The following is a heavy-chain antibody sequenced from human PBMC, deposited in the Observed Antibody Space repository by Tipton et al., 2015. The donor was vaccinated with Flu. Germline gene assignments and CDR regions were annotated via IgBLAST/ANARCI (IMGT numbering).Heavy chain of an antibody. CDR1: GGSISSGSYY. CDR2: IYTSGST. J-gene: IGHJ6*02. D-gene: IGHD6-13*01. CDR3: ARGRGQQLVLGHYYYGMDV. V-gene: IGHV4-61*02. Sequence: TLSLTCTVSGGSISSGSYYWSWIRQPAGKGLEWIGRIYTSGSTNYNPSLKSRVTISVDTSKNQFSLKLSSVTAADTAVYYCARGRGQQLVLGHYYYGMDVWGQGTTVTVSS.